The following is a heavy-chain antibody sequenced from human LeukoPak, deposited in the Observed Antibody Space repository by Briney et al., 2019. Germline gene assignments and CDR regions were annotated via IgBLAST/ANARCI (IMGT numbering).Heavy chain of an antibody. CDR3: ARGGFTSYLPYFDY. CDR1: GGSISSYY. Sequence: SETLSLTCTVSGGSISSYYWSWIRQPPGKGLEWIGYIYYSGSTNYNPSLKSRVTISVDTSKNQFSLKLSSVTAADTAVYYCARGGFTSYLPYFDYWGQGTLVTVSS. V-gene: IGHV4-59*12. J-gene: IGHJ4*02. CDR2: IYYSGST. D-gene: IGHD3-10*01.